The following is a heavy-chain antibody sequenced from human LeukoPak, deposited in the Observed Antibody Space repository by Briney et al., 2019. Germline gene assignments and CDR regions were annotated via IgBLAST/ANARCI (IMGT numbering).Heavy chain of an antibody. CDR1: GYTFTGYY. Sequence: ASVKVSCKASGYTFTGYYMHWVRQAPGQGLEWMGWINPNSGGTNYAQKFQGRVTMTRDTSISIAYMELSRLRSDDTAVYYCAREDYGDYSVYFQHWGQGTLVTVSS. V-gene: IGHV1-2*02. J-gene: IGHJ1*01. CDR3: AREDYGDYSVYFQH. D-gene: IGHD4-17*01. CDR2: INPNSGGT.